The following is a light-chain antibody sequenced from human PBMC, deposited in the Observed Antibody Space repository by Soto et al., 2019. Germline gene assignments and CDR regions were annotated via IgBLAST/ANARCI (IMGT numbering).Light chain of an antibody. CDR3: AAWDNSLSEYV. V-gene: IGLV1-44*01. Sequence: QSVLTQPPSASETPGQRVTISCSGSSSNIGRNTVNWYQQLPGTAPKLVIYSNNQRPSGVPDRFSGSKSGTSGSLAISGLQSEDEADYYCAAWDNSLSEYVFGTGTQQTVL. CDR1: SSNIGRNT. J-gene: IGLJ1*01. CDR2: SNN.